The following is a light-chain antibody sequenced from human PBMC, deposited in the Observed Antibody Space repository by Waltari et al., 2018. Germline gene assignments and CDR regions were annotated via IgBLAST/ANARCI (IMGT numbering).Light chain of an antibody. V-gene: IGKV3-20*01. CDR1: QSVSSY. Sequence: EIVLTQSPGTLSLSPGERATLSCRASQSVSSYLACYQQKPGQAPRLLIYGASSRATGIPDRFSGSGSGTDFTLTISRLDPGDFAVYYCQQHGSSSLVTFGPGTKVDIK. CDR3: QQHGSSSLVT. CDR2: GAS. J-gene: IGKJ3*01.